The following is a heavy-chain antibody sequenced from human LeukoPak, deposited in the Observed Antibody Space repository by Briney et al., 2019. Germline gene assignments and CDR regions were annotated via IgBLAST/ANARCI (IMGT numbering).Heavy chain of an antibody. D-gene: IGHD2-2*01. CDR2: VSGSGGGT. V-gene: IGHV3-23*01. CDR1: GFTFSTYV. CDR3: AKAVVVPPSILKYYFDY. Sequence: GGSLRLSCAASGFTFSTYVMSWVRQAPGKGLEWASSVSGSGGGTYYADPVQGRFTISRDNSKNRLYLQMNSLRAEDTAIYFCAKAVVVPPSILKYYFDYWGQGALVTVSS. J-gene: IGHJ4*02.